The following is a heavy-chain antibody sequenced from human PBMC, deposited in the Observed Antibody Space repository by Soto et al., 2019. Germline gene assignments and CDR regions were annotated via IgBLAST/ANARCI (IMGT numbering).Heavy chain of an antibody. CDR3: AKLAFVEMATMPDY. V-gene: IGHV3-30*18. J-gene: IGHJ4*02. D-gene: IGHD5-12*01. CDR2: ISYDGSNK. Sequence: GSLRLSCAASGFTFSSYGMHWVRQAPGKGLEWVAVISYDGSNKYYADSVKGRFTISRDNSKNTLYLQMNSLRAEDTAVYYCAKLAFVEMATMPDYWGQGTLVTVSS. CDR1: GFTFSSYG.